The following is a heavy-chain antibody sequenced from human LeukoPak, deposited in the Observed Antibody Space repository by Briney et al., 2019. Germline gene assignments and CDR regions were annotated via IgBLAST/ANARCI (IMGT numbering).Heavy chain of an antibody. J-gene: IGHJ3*02. V-gene: IGHV3-48*03. CDR3: ARDRLYAFDI. CDR2: ISSSGTSM. Sequence: GGSLRLSCAASGFTFSSYEMSWVRQAPGKGLEWVSYISSSGTSMYYADSVKGRFTISKDNDKNSLYLQMNGLRDEDTAVYYCARDRLYAFDIWGQGTMVTVSS. D-gene: IGHD5-12*01. CDR1: GFTFSSYE.